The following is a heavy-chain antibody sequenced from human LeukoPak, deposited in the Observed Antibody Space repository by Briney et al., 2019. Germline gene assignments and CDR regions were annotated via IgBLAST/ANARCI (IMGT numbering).Heavy chain of an antibody. CDR3: ARDGLAVAGRDYFDY. CDR2: IYYSGST. CDR1: GGSISSSSYY. Sequence: SETLSLTCTVSGGSISSSSYYWAWIRQPPGKGLEWIGSIYYSGSTYYNPSLKSRVTISIDTSKNQFSLKLSSVTAADTAVYYCARDGLAVAGRDYFDYWGQGTLVTVSS. J-gene: IGHJ4*02. D-gene: IGHD6-19*01. V-gene: IGHV4-39*07.